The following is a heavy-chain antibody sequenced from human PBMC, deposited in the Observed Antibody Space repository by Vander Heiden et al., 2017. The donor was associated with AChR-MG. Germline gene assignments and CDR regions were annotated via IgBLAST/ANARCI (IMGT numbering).Heavy chain of an antibody. CDR1: GGSFSGYY. Sequence: QVQLQQWGAGLLKPSETLSLTCAVYGGSFSGYYWSWIRQPPGKGLEWIGEINHSGSTNYNPSLKSRVTISVDTSKNQFSLKLSSVTAADTAVYYCARGLRYFDWLRPGVYYYYMDVWGKGTTVTVSS. CDR2: INHSGST. D-gene: IGHD3-9*01. CDR3: ARGLRYFDWLRPGVYYYYMDV. J-gene: IGHJ6*03. V-gene: IGHV4-34*01.